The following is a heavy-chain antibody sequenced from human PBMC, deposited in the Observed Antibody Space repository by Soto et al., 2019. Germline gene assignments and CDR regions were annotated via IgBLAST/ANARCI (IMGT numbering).Heavy chain of an antibody. CDR2: IKQDGSEK. D-gene: IGHD1-7*01. CDR3: ASDRKEYNWNYIGYYYYYMDV. Sequence: GGSLRLSCAASGFTFSSYWMSWVRQAPGKGLEWVANIKQDGSEKYYVDSVKGRFTISRDNAKNSLYLQMNSLRAEDTAVYYCASDRKEYNWNYIGYYYYYMDVWGKGTTVTVSS. CDR1: GFTFSSYW. V-gene: IGHV3-7*01. J-gene: IGHJ6*03.